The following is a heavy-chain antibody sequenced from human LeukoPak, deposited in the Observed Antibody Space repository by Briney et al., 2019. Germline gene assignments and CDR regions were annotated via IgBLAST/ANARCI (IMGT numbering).Heavy chain of an antibody. CDR3: ARVLEYSYGYYYSYYYIDV. D-gene: IGHD5-18*01. CDR2: ISGNGRTT. J-gene: IGHJ6*03. CDR1: GFTFRTDK. V-gene: IGHV3-48*03. Sequence: GGSLRLSCAASGFTFRTDKMNWVRQAPGKGLEWISYISGNGRTTYYADSVKGRFTISRDNAKNSLYLQMSSLSAEDTAVYYCARVLEYSYGYYYSYYYIDVWGKGTTVTVSS.